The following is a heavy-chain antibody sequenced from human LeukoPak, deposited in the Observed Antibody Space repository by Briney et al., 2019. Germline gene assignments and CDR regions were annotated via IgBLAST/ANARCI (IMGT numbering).Heavy chain of an antibody. D-gene: IGHD6-6*01. V-gene: IGHV4-59*01. CDR3: ARGSIAGNYYYYYGMDV. Sequence: SETLSLTCTVSGGSISSYYWSWIRQPPGKGLEWIGYIYYSGSTNYNPSLKSRVTISVDTSKNQFSLKLSSVTAADTAVYYCARGSIAGNYYYYYGMDVWGQGTTVTVSS. CDR1: GGSISSYY. CDR2: IYYSGST. J-gene: IGHJ6*02.